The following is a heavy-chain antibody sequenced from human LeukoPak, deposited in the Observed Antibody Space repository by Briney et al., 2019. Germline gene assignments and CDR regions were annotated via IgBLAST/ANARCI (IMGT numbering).Heavy chain of an antibody. CDR3: ARSYYYGSGSYCFDY. CDR1: GGSISSYY. CDR2: IYYSGST. Sequence: PSETLSLTCTVSGGSISSYYWSWIRQPPGKGLEWIGYIYYSGSTNYNPSLKSRVIISVDTSKNQFSLKLSSVTAADTAVYYCARSYYYGSGSYCFDYWGQGTLVTVSS. V-gene: IGHV4-59*01. D-gene: IGHD3-10*01. J-gene: IGHJ4*02.